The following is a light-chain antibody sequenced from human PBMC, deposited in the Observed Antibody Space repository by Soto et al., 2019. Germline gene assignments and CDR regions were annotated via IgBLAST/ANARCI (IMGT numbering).Light chain of an antibody. CDR1: SSDVGGYNY. J-gene: IGLJ3*02. Sequence: QAVLTQTRSVSGSPGQSVTISCTGTSSDVGGYNYVSWYQQHPGKAPKLMIYDVTKRPSGVPDRFSGSKSGNTASLTISGLHAEDEADYYCCSYAGSYTCLSWVFGGGTKLTVL. CDR2: DVT. CDR3: CSYAGSYTCLSWV. V-gene: IGLV2-11*01.